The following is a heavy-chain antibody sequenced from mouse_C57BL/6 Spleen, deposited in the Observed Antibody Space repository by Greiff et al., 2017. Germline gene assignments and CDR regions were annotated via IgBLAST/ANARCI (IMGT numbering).Heavy chain of an antibody. J-gene: IGHJ4*01. CDR1: GYAFSSYW. V-gene: IGHV1-80*01. CDR2: IYPGDGDT. Sequence: QVQLQQSGAELVKPGASVKISCKASGYAFSSYWMNWVKQRPGKGLEWIGQIYPGDGDTNYNGKFKGKATLTADKSSSTAYMQLSSLTSEDSAVYFCAETGTLYAMDYWGQGTSVTVSS. CDR3: AETGTLYAMDY. D-gene: IGHD4-1*01.